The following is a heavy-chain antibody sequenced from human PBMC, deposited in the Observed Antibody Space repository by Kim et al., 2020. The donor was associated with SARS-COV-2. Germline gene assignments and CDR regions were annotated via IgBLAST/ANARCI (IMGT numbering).Heavy chain of an antibody. V-gene: IGHV3-23*03. Sequence: TYYAASVKGRFTISRDNSKNTLYLQMNSLRAEDTAVYYCTMVRGRNWFDPWGQGTLVTVSS. J-gene: IGHJ5*02. CDR2: T. CDR3: TMVRGRNWFDP. D-gene: IGHD3-10*01.